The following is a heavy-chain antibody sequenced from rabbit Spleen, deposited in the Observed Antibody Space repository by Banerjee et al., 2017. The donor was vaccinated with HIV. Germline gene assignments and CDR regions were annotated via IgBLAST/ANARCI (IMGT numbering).Heavy chain of an antibody. D-gene: IGHD1-1*01. CDR2: INAATAKP. CDR3: ARDLVGVIGWNFYL. V-gene: IGHV1S45*01. J-gene: IGHJ4*01. Sequence: QEQLAESGGGLVQSEGSLTLTCKASGFSFGDRDVMCWVRQAPGKGLEWIACINAATAKPVYATWAKGRFTISRTSSTTVTLRMTSLTAADTATYFCARDLVGVIGWNFYLWGQGTLVTVS. CDR1: GFSFGDRDV.